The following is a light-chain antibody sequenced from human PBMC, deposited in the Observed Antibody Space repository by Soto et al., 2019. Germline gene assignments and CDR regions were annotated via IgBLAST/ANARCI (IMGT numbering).Light chain of an antibody. CDR3: LQHYNFSWT. V-gene: IGKV1-6*01. Sequence: AIQMTQSPSSLSASVGDRVTISCRASQDIRNTLAWFQQKPGEAPKLLIFAASNLQSGVPSRFSGSGSVTEFTLAITSLQPEDVATYYCLQHYNFSWTFGQGTKVELK. J-gene: IGKJ1*01. CDR1: QDIRNT. CDR2: AAS.